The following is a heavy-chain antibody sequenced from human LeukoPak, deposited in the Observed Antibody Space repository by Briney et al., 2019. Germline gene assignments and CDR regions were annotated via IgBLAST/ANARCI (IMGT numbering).Heavy chain of an antibody. J-gene: IGHJ2*01. D-gene: IGHD3-10*01. Sequence: SETLSLTCAVYGGSFSGYYWSWIRQPPGKGLEWIGEINHSGSTNYDPSLKSRVTISVDTSKNQFSLKLSSVTAADTAVYYCASEASGLLWFGEVRYFDLWGRGTLVTVSS. CDR2: INHSGST. CDR3: ASEASGLLWFGEVRYFDL. CDR1: GGSFSGYY. V-gene: IGHV4-34*01.